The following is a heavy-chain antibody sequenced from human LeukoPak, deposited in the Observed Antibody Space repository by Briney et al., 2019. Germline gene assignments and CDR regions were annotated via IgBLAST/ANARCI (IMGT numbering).Heavy chain of an antibody. CDR1: DGSISSSSYY. CDR3: ARDHLGYCSGGSCSVHWFDP. V-gene: IGHV4-39*07. J-gene: IGHJ5*02. CDR2: IYYSGST. Sequence: SETLSLTCTVSDGSISSSSYYWGWIRQPPGKGLEWIGSIYYSGSTYYSPSLKSRVAISVDTSKNQFSLKLSSVTAADTAVYYCARDHLGYCSGGSCSVHWFDPWGQGTLVTVSS. D-gene: IGHD2-15*01.